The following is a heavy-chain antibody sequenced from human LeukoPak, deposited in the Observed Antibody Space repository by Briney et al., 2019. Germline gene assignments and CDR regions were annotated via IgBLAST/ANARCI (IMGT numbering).Heavy chain of an antibody. CDR2: ISIRSGTI. CDR1: GFTFNSFT. J-gene: IGHJ4*02. V-gene: IGHV3-48*01. CDR3: ARDKDWAFDY. Sequence: GGSLRLSCAASGFTFNSFTINWVRQAPGKGLVWVSYISIRSGTITYADSVKGRFTISRDNAKNSLYLQMNSLRAEDTAVYYCARDKDWAFDYWGQGTQVTVSS. D-gene: IGHD3-9*01.